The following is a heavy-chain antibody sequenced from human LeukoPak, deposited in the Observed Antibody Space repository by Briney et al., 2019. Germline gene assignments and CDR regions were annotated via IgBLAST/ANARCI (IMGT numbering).Heavy chain of an antibody. D-gene: IGHD5-12*01. CDR1: GFTFSDYY. CDR3: ARDPTVATLAPRDY. Sequence: GGSLRLSCAASGFTFSDYYMSWIRQAPGKGLEWVSYISSSGSTIYYADSVKGRFTISRDNAKNSLYLQMNSLRAEDTAVYYCARDPTVATLAPRDYWGQGTLVTVSS. V-gene: IGHV3-11*01. J-gene: IGHJ4*02. CDR2: ISSSGSTI.